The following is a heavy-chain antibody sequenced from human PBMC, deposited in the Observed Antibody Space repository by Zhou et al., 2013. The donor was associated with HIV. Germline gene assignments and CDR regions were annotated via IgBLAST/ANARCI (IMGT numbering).Heavy chain of an antibody. CDR3: ARDRDVVPIVAATSWFDS. J-gene: IGHJ5*01. D-gene: IGHD2-15*01. Sequence: QVHLMQSGTQVKKPGSSVKVSCKAFGRTFSSYAINWVRQAPGQGLEWIGGIVPIFATPNYAQKFEGRVTITADESTSTVYMELKRLSSDDTAVYYCARDRDVVPIVAATSWFDSWGRGTLVTVSS. V-gene: IGHV1-69*01. CDR2: IVPIFATP. CDR1: GRTFSSYA.